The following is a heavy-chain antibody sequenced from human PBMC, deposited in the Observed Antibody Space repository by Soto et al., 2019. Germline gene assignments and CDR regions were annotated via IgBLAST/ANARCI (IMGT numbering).Heavy chain of an antibody. J-gene: IGHJ5*02. CDR3: ARETLPRRDGFNWFDP. Sequence: QVQLVQSGAEVKKPGSSVKVSCKASGGTFSSYAISWVRQAPGQGLEWMGGIIPIFGTANYAQKFQGRVTITADDSTSTAYMELSSLRSEDTAVYYCARETLPRRDGFNWFDPWGQGTLVTVSS. CDR1: GGTFSSYA. D-gene: IGHD3-10*01. CDR2: IIPIFGTA. V-gene: IGHV1-69*01.